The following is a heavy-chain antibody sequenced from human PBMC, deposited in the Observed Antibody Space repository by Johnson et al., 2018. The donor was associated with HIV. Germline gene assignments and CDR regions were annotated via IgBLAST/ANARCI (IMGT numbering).Heavy chain of an antibody. V-gene: IGHV3-15*01. D-gene: IGHD3-3*01. CDR3: TTNFWSGFYPDAFDI. Sequence: VQLVESGGGLVKPGGSLRLPCAASGFTFSNAWMTWVRQAPGKGLEWVGRIKSKSDGGTTDYAAPVRGRFSISRDDPETTVYLQMNSLKIEDTAVYYCTTNFWSGFYPDAFDIWGQGTMVTVSS. J-gene: IGHJ3*02. CDR1: GFTFSNAW. CDR2: IKSKSDGGTT.